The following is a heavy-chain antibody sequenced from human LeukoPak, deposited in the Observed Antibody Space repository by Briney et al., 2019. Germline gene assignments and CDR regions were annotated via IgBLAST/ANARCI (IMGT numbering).Heavy chain of an antibody. D-gene: IGHD6-19*01. V-gene: IGHV4-39*01. CDR1: GGSISSSSYY. J-gene: IGHJ4*02. CDR3: ASPRIAVAGVYFDY. CDR2: IYYSGST. Sequence: SETLSLTCTVSGGSISSSSYYWGWIRQPPGEGLEWIGSIYYSGSTYYNPSLKSRVTISVDTSKNQFSLKLSSVTAADTAVYYCASPRIAVAGVYFDYWGQGTLVTVSS.